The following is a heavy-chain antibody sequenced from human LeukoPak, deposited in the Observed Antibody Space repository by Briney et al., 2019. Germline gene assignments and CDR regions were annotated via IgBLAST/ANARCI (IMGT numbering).Heavy chain of an antibody. CDR2: IFTSGRT. D-gene: IGHD4/OR15-4a*01. CDR1: GGSINNHH. CDR3: ARGSNGLDP. J-gene: IGHJ5*02. V-gene: IGHV4-4*07. Sequence: SGTLSLTCTVSGGSINNHHLTWIRQPAGKGLEWIGRIFTSGRTIYNPSLKSRVTISLDTSKSLLSLRLNSVTAADTAVYYCARGSNGLDPWGQGTLVTVSS.